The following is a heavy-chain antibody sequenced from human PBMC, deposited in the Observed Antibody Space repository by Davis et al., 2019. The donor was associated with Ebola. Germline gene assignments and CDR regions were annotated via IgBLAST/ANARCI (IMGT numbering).Heavy chain of an antibody. CDR1: GFVFSSYV. J-gene: IGHJ6*04. CDR2: LGLSADT. D-gene: IGHD2-15*01. V-gene: IGHV3-23*01. CDR3: ASSYGMDV. Sequence: GGSLRLSCAASGFVFSSYVMSWVRRAPGKGLEWVSTLGLSADTYYADSVKGRFTISRDNSKNTLYLQMNSLRAEDTAVYYCASSYGMDVWGKGTTVTVSS.